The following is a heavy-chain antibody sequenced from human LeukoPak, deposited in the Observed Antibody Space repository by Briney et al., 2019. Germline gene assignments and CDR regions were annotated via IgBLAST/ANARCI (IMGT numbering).Heavy chain of an antibody. Sequence: GGSLGLSCAASGFTFSSYSMNWVRQAPGKGLEWVSSISSSSSYIYYADSVKGRFTISRDNAKNSLYLQMNSLRAEDTAVYYCARVESSGYVNYWGQGTLVTVSA. CDR2: ISSSSSYI. D-gene: IGHD3-22*01. CDR1: GFTFSSYS. J-gene: IGHJ4*02. CDR3: ARVESSGYVNY. V-gene: IGHV3-21*01.